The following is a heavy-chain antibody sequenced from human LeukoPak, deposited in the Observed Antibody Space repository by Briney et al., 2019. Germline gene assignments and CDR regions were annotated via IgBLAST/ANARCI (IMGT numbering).Heavy chain of an antibody. CDR2: MNPNSGNT. Sequence: ASVKVSCKASGYTFTSYDINWVRQATGQGLEWMGWMNPNSGNTGYAQKFQGRVTMTRNTSISTAYMELSSLRSEDTAVYYCARGVVVVVAATDYYYYYYMDVWGKGTTVTISS. J-gene: IGHJ6*03. D-gene: IGHD2-15*01. CDR3: ARGVVVVVAATDYYYYYYMDV. V-gene: IGHV1-8*01. CDR1: GYTFTSYD.